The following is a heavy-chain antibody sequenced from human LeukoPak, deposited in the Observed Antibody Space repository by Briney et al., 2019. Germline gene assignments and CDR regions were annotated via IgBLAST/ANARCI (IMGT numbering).Heavy chain of an antibody. V-gene: IGHV3-7*05. CDR1: GLTFGDYW. Sequence: GGSLRLSCEASGLTFGDYWMTWVRQAPGKGPECVANIKQDGSETHYVDSVKGRFTIFRDNAKNSLSLQMNSLRVEDTAMYYCAGGFGEIGHYYYGMDVWGQGTTVTVSS. D-gene: IGHD3-10*01. CDR3: AGGFGEIGHYYYGMDV. CDR2: IKQDGSET. J-gene: IGHJ6*02.